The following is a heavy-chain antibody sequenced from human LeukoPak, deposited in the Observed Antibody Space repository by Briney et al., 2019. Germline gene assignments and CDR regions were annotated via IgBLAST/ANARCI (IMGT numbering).Heavy chain of an antibody. Sequence: SETLSLTCAVSGYSLSSGYYWGWIRQPLGKGLEWIGSIYHSGSTYYNPSLTSRVTISVDTSKNQFSLKLSSVTAADTAVYYCARLSSKVTIFGLVTFDPWGQGTLVTVSS. CDR1: GYSLSSGYY. CDR2: IYHSGST. CDR3: ARLSSKVTIFGLVTFDP. D-gene: IGHD3-3*01. J-gene: IGHJ5*02. V-gene: IGHV4-38-2*01.